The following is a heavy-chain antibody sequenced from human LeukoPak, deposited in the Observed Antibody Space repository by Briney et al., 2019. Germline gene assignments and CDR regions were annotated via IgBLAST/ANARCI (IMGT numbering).Heavy chain of an antibody. Sequence: ASVKVSCKASGYTFTSYYTHWVRQAPGQGLEWMGIIKPSGGSTLYAQTFQGRVTVTSDMSTSTVYVELSSLRSEDTAVYYCAREVPENFNFDYWGQGTLVTVSS. D-gene: IGHD2/OR15-2a*01. CDR1: GYTFTSYY. J-gene: IGHJ4*02. CDR3: AREVPENFNFDY. CDR2: IKPSGGST. V-gene: IGHV1-46*01.